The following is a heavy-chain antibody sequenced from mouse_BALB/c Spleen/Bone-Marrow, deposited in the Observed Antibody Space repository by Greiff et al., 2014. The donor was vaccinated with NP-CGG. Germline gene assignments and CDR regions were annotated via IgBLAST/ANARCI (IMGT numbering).Heavy chain of an antibody. CDR3: TRWGLRET. V-gene: IGHV1-55*01. D-gene: IGHD3-1*01. J-gene: IGHJ2*01. Sequence: QVQLQQSGAELVKPGTSVKLSCKASGYNFTSYWINWVKLRPGQGLEWIGDIYPGSGSTNYNEKFKSKATLTVDTSSSTAYMQHSSLASEDSAHYYCTRWGLRETWGQGTTLTVSS. CDR2: IYPGSGST. CDR1: GYNFTSYW.